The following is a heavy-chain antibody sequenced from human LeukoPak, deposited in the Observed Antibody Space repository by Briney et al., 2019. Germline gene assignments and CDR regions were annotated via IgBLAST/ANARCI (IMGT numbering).Heavy chain of an antibody. Sequence: GASAKVSCKASGYTFTGCYMHWVRQAPGQGLEWMGWINPNSGGTNYAQKFQGRVTMTRDTSISTAYMELSRLRSDDTAVYYCARDEGYCSSTSCNRGIDYWGQGTLVTVSS. D-gene: IGHD2-2*02. CDR1: GYTFTGCY. V-gene: IGHV1-2*02. CDR3: ARDEGYCSSTSCNRGIDY. CDR2: INPNSGGT. J-gene: IGHJ4*02.